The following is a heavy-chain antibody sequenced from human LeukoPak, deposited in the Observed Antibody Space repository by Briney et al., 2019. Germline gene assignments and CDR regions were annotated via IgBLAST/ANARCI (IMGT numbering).Heavy chain of an antibody. Sequence: GGSESLSCATSGFNFRNFEMTWVRQAPGKGLEWVSYIGTTGGTIYHADSVKGRFTTSRDNSNNSLSLHMNSLRAEDTAVYYCARLTRVSQGQDAFDIWGQGTVVAVSS. CDR3: ARLTRVSQGQDAFDI. V-gene: IGHV3-48*03. CDR2: IGTTGGTI. J-gene: IGHJ3*02. D-gene: IGHD6-6*01. CDR1: GFNFRNFE.